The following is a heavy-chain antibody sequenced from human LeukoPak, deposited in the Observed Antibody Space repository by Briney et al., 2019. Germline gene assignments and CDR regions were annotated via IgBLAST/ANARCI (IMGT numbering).Heavy chain of an antibody. CDR2: MNPNSGGT. V-gene: IGHV1-2*02. Sequence: ASVKVSCKASGYTFTSYDINWVRQATGQGLEWMGWMNPNSGGTNYAQKFQGRVTMTRDTSISTAYMELSRLRSDDTAVYYCARGSSGYWDNWFNPWGQGTLVTVSS. D-gene: IGHD3-22*01. J-gene: IGHJ5*02. CDR1: GYTFTSYD. CDR3: ARGSSGYWDNWFNP.